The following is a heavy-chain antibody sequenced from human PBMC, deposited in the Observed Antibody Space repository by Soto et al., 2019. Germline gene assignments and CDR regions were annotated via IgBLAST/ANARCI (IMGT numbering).Heavy chain of an antibody. D-gene: IGHD6-13*01. Sequence: GASVKVSCKASGYTFTGYYMHWVRQAPGQGLEWMGWINPNSGGTNYAQKFQGWVTMTRDTSISTAYMELSRLRSDDTAVYYCARGAAAGQASYYYYMDVWGKGTTVTVSS. J-gene: IGHJ6*03. CDR2: INPNSGGT. CDR1: GYTFTGYY. CDR3: ARGAAAGQASYYYYMDV. V-gene: IGHV1-2*04.